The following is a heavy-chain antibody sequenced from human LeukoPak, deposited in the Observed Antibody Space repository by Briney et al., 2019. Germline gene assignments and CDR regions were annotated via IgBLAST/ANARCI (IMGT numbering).Heavy chain of an antibody. D-gene: IGHD3-3*01. CDR1: GDSISSYY. CDR2: IYTIGST. Sequence: SETLSLTCTVSGDSISSYYWSWIRQPAGKGLEWIGRIYTIGSTNYNPSLKSRVTMSVDTSKKQFSLKLSSVTAADTAVYYCARIRGGFLEWSNWFDPWGQGTLVTVSS. V-gene: IGHV4-4*07. J-gene: IGHJ5*02. CDR3: ARIRGGFLEWSNWFDP.